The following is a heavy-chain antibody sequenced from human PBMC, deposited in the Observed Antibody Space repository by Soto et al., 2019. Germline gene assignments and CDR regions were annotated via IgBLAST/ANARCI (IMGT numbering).Heavy chain of an antibody. CDR2: IYPGDSDT. Sequence: PGESLKSSCKGSGYSFTSYWIGWVRQMPGKGLEWMGIIYPGDSDTRYSPSFQGQVTISADKSISTAYLQWSSLKASDTAMYYCARLLRITMVRGVIPPPYYGMDVWGQGTTVTVSS. CDR1: GYSFTSYW. V-gene: IGHV5-51*01. CDR3: ARLLRITMVRGVIPPPYYGMDV. D-gene: IGHD3-10*01. J-gene: IGHJ6*02.